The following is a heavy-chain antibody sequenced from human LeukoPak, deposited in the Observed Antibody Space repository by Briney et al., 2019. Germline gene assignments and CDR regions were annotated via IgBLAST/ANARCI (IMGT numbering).Heavy chain of an antibody. J-gene: IGHJ4*02. D-gene: IGHD2-2*01. CDR2: ISSSGSTI. CDR3: ATLKPGYCSSTSCDQFDY. CDR1: GFTFSSYE. Sequence: GESLRLSCAASGFTFSSYEMNWVRQAPGKGLEWVSYISSSGSTIYYADSVKGRFTISRDNAKNSLYLQMNSLRAEDTAVYYCATLKPGYCSSTSCDQFDYWGQGTLVTVSS. V-gene: IGHV3-48*03.